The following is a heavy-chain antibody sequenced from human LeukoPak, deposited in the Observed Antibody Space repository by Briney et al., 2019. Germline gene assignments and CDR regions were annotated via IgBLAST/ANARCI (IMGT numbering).Heavy chain of an antibody. CDR3: ARTCSSTSCSDFDY. Sequence: GASVKVSCKASGYTFTSYDINWVRQATGQGLEWMGWMNPNSGNTGYAQKFRGRVTITRNTSISTAYMELSSLTSEDTAVYYCARTCSSTSCSDFDYWGQGTLVTVSS. J-gene: IGHJ4*02. D-gene: IGHD2-2*01. CDR2: MNPNSGNT. V-gene: IGHV1-8*03. CDR1: GYTFTSYD.